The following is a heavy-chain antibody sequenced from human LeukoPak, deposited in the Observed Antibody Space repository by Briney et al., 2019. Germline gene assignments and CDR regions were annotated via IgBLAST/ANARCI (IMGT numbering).Heavy chain of an antibody. CDR2: IYYSGST. Sequence: SETLSLTRTVSGSSISSSSYYWGWIRQSPGKGLEWIGSIYYSGSTYYNPSLTSRVTMPVDTSKNQFSLRLNSVTAADTAFYYCARHSPVAATIFYFWGQGTLVTVSS. CDR1: GSSISSSSYY. V-gene: IGHV4-39*01. CDR3: ARHSPVAATIFYF. J-gene: IGHJ4*02. D-gene: IGHD2-15*01.